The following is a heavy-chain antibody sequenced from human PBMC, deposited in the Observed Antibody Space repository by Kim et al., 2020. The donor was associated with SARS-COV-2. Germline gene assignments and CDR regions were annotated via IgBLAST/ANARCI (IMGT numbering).Heavy chain of an antibody. Sequence: GGSLRLSCAASGFAFSTRAMSWVRQAPGKGLEWVASVNSGGNAYYADSVRGRFTISRDRTKDTLDLQMNSLRVDDTALYYCAKDHPWSGWPAFDSWGQGT. CDR3: AKDHPWSGWPAFDS. CDR1: GFAFSTRA. V-gene: IGHV3-23*01. CDR2: VNSGGNA. D-gene: IGHD3-3*01. J-gene: IGHJ4*02.